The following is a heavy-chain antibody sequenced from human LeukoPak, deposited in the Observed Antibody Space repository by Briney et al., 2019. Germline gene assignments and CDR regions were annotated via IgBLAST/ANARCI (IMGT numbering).Heavy chain of an antibody. J-gene: IGHJ4*02. V-gene: IGHV3-9*01. CDR3: ARDTIAAAGNFDY. CDR2: ISWNSGTI. CDR1: GFTFDNYA. D-gene: IGHD6-13*01. Sequence: GGSLRLSCAASGFTFDNYAMNWVRQVPGKGLEWISLISWNSGTIGYADSVKGRFTISRDNANNFLYLQMNSLRAEDTAVYYCARDTIAAAGNFDYWGQGTLVTVSS.